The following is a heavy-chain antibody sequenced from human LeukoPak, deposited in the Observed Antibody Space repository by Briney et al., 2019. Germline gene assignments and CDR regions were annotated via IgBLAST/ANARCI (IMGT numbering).Heavy chain of an antibody. CDR2: ISAYNGNT. Sequence: ASVKVSCKASGYTFTSYGISWVRQAPGQGLEWMGWISAYNGNTNYAQKFQGRVTITRNTSISTAYMELSSLRSEDTAVYYCARGVVPAALQIYYYYYMDVWGKGTTVTVSS. CDR3: ARGVVPAALQIYYYYYMDV. D-gene: IGHD2-2*01. V-gene: IGHV1-18*01. J-gene: IGHJ6*03. CDR1: GYTFTSYG.